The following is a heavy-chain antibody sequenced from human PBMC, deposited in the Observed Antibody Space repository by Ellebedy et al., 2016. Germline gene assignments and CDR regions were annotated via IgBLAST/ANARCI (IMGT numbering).Heavy chain of an antibody. CDR2: INPNSGGT. J-gene: IGHJ4*02. CDR1: GYTFTGYY. CDR3: AREESWFGELKFDD. V-gene: IGHV1-2*02. Sequence: ASVKVSXKASGYTFTGYYMHWVRQAPGQGLEWMGWINPNSGGTNYAQKFQGRVTMTRDTSISTAYMELSRLRSDDTAVYYCAREESWFGELKFDDWGQGTLVTVSS. D-gene: IGHD3-10*01.